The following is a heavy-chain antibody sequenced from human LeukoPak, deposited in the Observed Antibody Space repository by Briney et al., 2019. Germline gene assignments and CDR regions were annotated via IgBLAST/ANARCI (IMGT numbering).Heavy chain of an antibody. CDR2: ISAYNGNT. CDR3: ASSRSGYSSGWYVY. Sequence: ASVKVSCKASGYTFTSYGISWVRQAPGQGLEWMGRISAYNGNTNYAQKLQGRVTMTTDTSTSTAYMELRSLRSDDTAVYYCASSRSGYSSGWYVYWGQGTLVTVSS. D-gene: IGHD6-19*01. V-gene: IGHV1-18*01. CDR1: GYTFTSYG. J-gene: IGHJ4*02.